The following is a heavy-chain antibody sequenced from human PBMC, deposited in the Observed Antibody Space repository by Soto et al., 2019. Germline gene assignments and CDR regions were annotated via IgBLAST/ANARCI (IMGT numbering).Heavy chain of an antibody. Sequence: LSLTFTVSGGSISSGGYYWSWIRQHPGKGLEWIGYIYYSGSTYYNPSLKSRVTISVDTSKNQFSLKLSSVTAADTAVYYCARDPSGYYYYGMDVWGQGTTVTVSS. CDR2: IYYSGST. J-gene: IGHJ6*02. CDR3: ARDPSGYYYYGMDV. V-gene: IGHV4-31*03. CDR1: GGSISSGGYY.